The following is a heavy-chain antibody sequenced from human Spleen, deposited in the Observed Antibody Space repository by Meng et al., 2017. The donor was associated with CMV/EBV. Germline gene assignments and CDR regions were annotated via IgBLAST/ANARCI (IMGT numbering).Heavy chain of an antibody. CDR1: GYSINSGYY. V-gene: IGHV2-70*16. CDR2: IDWDADE. D-gene: IGHD5-18*01. J-gene: IGHJ4*02. CDR3: ARMGYGYNYFDY. Sequence: TLSLTCSVSGYSINSGYYWGWIRQPPGKALEWLARIDWDADEFYSTSLKPRLTISKDTSKNQVVLTMTNMDPVDTATYYCARMGYGYNYFDYWGQGTLVTVSS.